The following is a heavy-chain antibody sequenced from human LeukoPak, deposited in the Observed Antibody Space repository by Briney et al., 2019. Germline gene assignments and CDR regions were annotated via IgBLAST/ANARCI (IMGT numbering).Heavy chain of an antibody. CDR1: GGSISSYY. J-gene: IGHJ3*02. CDR2: IYYSGST. D-gene: IGHD2-15*01. CDR3: ARESYCSGGSCYEEGSFDI. V-gene: IGHV4-59*01. Sequence: SETLSLTCTVSGGSISSYYWSWIRQPPGKGLEWIGYIYYSGSTNYNPSLKSRVTISVDTSKNQFSLKLSSVTAADTAVYYCARESYCSGGSCYEEGSFDIWGQGTMVTVSS.